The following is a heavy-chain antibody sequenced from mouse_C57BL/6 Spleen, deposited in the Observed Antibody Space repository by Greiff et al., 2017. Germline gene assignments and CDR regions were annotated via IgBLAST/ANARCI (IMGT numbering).Heavy chain of an antibody. D-gene: IGHD2-1*01. Sequence: QVQLQESGPELVKPGASVKISCKASGYAFSSSWMNWVKQRPGKGLEWIGRIYPGDGDTNYNGKFKGKATLTADKSSSTAYMQLRSLTSEDAAVYACASYYGSYPAYAMDYWGQGTSVTVSA. CDR3: ASYYGSYPAYAMDY. V-gene: IGHV1-82*01. CDR1: GYAFSSSW. CDR2: IYPGDGDT. J-gene: IGHJ4*01.